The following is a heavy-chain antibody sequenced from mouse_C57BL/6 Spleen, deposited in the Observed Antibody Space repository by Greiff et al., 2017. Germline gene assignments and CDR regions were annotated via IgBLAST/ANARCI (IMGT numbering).Heavy chain of an antibody. Sequence: VKLVESGPGLVQPSPSLSITCTVSGFSLTSYGVHWVRQSPGKGLEWLGVIWSGGSTDYNAAFISRLSISKDNSKSQVFFKMNSLQADDTAIYYCARVGVTTSYYAMDYWGQGTSVTVSS. V-gene: IGHV2-2*01. J-gene: IGHJ4*01. CDR3: ARVGVTTSYYAMDY. CDR2: IWSGGST. CDR1: GFSLTSYG. D-gene: IGHD2-5*01.